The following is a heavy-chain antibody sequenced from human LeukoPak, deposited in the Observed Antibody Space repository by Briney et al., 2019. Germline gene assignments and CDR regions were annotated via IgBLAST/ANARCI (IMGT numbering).Heavy chain of an antibody. J-gene: IGHJ4*02. CDR1: GFTVSSNY. D-gene: IGHD4-23*01. V-gene: IGHV3-53*01. CDR2: IFSGGST. CDR3: ARSIGGNTHFDY. Sequence: GGSLRLSCAASGFTVSSNYMSWVRQAPGKGLEWVSVIFSGGSTYYADSVKSRFTISRDNSKNTVYLQMNSLRAEDTAVYYCARSIGGNTHFDYWGQGTLVTVSS.